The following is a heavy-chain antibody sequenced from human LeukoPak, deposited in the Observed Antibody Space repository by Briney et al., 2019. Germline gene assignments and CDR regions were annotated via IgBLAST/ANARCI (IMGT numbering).Heavy chain of an antibody. V-gene: IGHV3-21*01. Sequence: PGGSLRLSCAASGFTFSSYSMNWVRQAPGKGLEWVSSISSSSGYIYYADSVKGRFTISRDNAKKSLYLHMNSLRAEDTAVYYCAREIVTSTSFDSWGQGTLVTVSS. J-gene: IGHJ4*02. CDR1: GFTFSSYS. CDR3: AREIVTSTSFDS. CDR2: ISSSSGYI. D-gene: IGHD5-12*01.